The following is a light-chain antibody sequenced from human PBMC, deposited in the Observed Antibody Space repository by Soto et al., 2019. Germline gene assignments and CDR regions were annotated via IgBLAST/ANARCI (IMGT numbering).Light chain of an antibody. CDR2: GAS. CDR3: QQAGSSPLT. J-gene: IGKJ4*01. V-gene: IGKV3-20*01. Sequence: IVISISPATLSVSPGERATLSCRASQTVGSNLAWYQQKPGQAPRLLIYGASTRATGIPDRFSGSGSGTDFTLTIYRLEPEDFAVYYCQQAGSSPLTFGGGTKVDI. CDR1: QTVGSN.